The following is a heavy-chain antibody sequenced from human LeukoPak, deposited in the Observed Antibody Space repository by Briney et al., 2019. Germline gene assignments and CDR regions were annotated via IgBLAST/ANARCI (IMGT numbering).Heavy chain of an antibody. D-gene: IGHD6-19*01. CDR1: GYSFTDYY. V-gene: IGHV1-2*02. CDR3: ARDPSDSSGWTLFDY. Sequence: GASVKVSCKASGYSFTDYYMHWVRQAPGQGLEWMGWINPNSGGTNYAQKFQGRVTMTRDTSISTAYMELSRLRSDDTAVYYCARDPSDSSGWTLFDYWGQGTLVTVSS. J-gene: IGHJ4*02. CDR2: INPNSGGT.